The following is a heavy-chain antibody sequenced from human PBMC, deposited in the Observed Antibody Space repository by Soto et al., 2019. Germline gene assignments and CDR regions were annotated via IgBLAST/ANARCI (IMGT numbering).Heavy chain of an antibody. J-gene: IGHJ6*02. CDR3: ARVDMIVVVYDV. V-gene: IGHV1-69*13. CDR1: GGTFSSYA. CDR2: IIPIFGTA. D-gene: IGHD3-22*01. Sequence: SVNVSCKASGGTFSSYAISWVRQAPGQGLEWMGGIIPIFGTANYAQKFQGRVTITADESTSTAYMELSSLRSEDTAVYYCARVDMIVVVYDVWGQGTTVTVSS.